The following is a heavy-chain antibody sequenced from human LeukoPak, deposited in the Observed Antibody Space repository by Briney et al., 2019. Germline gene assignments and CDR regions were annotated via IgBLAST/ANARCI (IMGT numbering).Heavy chain of an antibody. CDR3: AKVRGTYSSGFFFDY. CDR1: GFSFEDYA. Sequence: GGSLRLSCAGSGFSFEDYAMHWVRQAPGKGLEWLSIISWNSGYIGYADSVKGRFTISRDNAKNSLYLQMNSLRAEDTAFYYCAKVRGTYSSGFFFDYWGPGALVTASS. V-gene: IGHV3-9*01. CDR2: ISWNSGYI. D-gene: IGHD6-19*01. J-gene: IGHJ4*02.